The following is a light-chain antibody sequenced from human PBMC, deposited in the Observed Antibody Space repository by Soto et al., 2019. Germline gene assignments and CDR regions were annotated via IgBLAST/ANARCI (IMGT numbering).Light chain of an antibody. J-gene: IGKJ1*01. V-gene: IGKV3-15*01. CDR2: GAS. CDR3: QPYNNWPPWT. CDR1: QSVSSN. Sequence: EVVMTQSPATLSVSPGERATLSCRASQSVSSNLAWYQQKPGQAPRLLIYGASTRATGIPARFSGSGSGTAFTLTISSLQSEDFAVYYCQPYNNWPPWTFGQGTKVEIK.